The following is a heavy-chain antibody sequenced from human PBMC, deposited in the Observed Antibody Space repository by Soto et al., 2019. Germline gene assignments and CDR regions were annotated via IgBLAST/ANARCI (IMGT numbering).Heavy chain of an antibody. CDR3: AKGGAIVAAGTRVYLYNAMDV. CDR1: GYSFTSYW. CDR2: IYPGDSDT. D-gene: IGHD1-26*01. J-gene: IGHJ6*02. V-gene: IGHV5-51*01. Sequence: GESLKISCKGSGYSFTSYWIGWVRQMPGKGLEWMGIIYPGDSDTRYSPSFQGQVTISADKSISTAYLQWSSLRGLTSDDTAEYYCAKGGAIVAAGTRVYLYNAMDVWGQGTTVTVSS.